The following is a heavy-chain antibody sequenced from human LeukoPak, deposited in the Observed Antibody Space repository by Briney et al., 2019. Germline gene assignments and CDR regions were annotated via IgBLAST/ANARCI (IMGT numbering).Heavy chain of an antibody. CDR2: IYYRVTS. V-gene: IGHV4-59*01. Sequence: SETLSLTCTVSGDSISTYYWSWIRQPPGKGLEWIGYIYYRVTSDYNPSLKSRVTMSVDMSTRQISLKLSSVTAADTAVYCCARAVGGDGSGSLWGPGTLVTVSS. J-gene: IGHJ4*02. CDR1: GDSISTYY. D-gene: IGHD3-10*01. CDR3: ARAVGGDGSGSL.